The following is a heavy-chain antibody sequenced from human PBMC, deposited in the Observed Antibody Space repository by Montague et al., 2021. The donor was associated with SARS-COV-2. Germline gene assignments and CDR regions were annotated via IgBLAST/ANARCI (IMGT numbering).Heavy chain of an antibody. J-gene: IGHJ4*02. CDR2: IYYSGST. CDR3: ARHAPFWSGSKHPFDY. Sequence: WVRQAPGKGLEWIGSIYYSGSTYYNPSLKSRVTISVDTSKNQFSLKLSSVTAADTAVYYCARHAPFWSGSKHPFDYWGQGTLVTVSS. V-gene: IGHV4-39*01. D-gene: IGHD3-3*01.